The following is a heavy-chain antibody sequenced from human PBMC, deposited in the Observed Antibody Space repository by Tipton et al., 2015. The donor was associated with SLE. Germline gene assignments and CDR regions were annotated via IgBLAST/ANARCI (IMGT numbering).Heavy chain of an antibody. CDR1: GYTFTSYG. CDR2: ISAYNGNT. D-gene: IGHD5-18*01. Sequence: QSGAEVKKPGASVKVSCKASGYTFTSYGISWVRQAPGQGLEWMGWISAYNGNTNYAQKLKGRVTMTTDTSTSTAYMELRSLRSDDAAVYYCARVALSGYSYGLSYFDYWGQGALVTVSS. J-gene: IGHJ4*02. V-gene: IGHV1-18*01. CDR3: ARVALSGYSYGLSYFDY.